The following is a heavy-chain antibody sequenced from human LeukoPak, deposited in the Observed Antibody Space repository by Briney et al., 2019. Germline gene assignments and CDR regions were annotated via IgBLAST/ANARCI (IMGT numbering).Heavy chain of an antibody. CDR2: IYYSGST. V-gene: IGHV4-39*07. CDR1: GGSISSSSYY. CDR3: ARDPAGYSYGPRFDP. J-gene: IGHJ5*02. Sequence: SETLSLTCTVSGGSISSSSYYWGWIRQPPGKGLEWIGSIYYSGSTYYDPSLKSRVTISVDTSKNQFSLKLSSVTAADTAVYYCARDPAGYSYGPRFDPWGQGTLVTVSS. D-gene: IGHD5-18*01.